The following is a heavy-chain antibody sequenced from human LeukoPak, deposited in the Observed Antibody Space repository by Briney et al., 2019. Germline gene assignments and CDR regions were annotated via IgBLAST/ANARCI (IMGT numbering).Heavy chain of an antibody. J-gene: IGHJ4*02. D-gene: IGHD1-26*01. CDR1: GFTFSHAW. Sequence: GSLRLSCAASGFTFSHAWMNWVRQPPGKGLEWIGEINHSGSTNYNPSLESRVTISVDTSKNQFSLKLISVTAADTAVYYCATREATGYWGRGTLVTVSS. V-gene: IGHV4-34*08. CDR3: ATREATGY. CDR2: INHSGST.